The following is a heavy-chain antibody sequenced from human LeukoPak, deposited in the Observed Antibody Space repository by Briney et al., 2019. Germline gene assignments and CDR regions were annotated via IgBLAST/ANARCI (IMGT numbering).Heavy chain of an antibody. CDR3: ASSIGYPGPFDP. CDR1: GYSISSGYY. D-gene: IGHD6-13*01. J-gene: IGHJ5*02. CDR2: IYHSGST. V-gene: IGHV4-38-2*02. Sequence: SETLSLTCTVSGYSISSGYYWGWIRQPPGKGLEWIGNIYHSGSTYYNPSLKSRVTISVDTSKNQFSLKLSSVTAADTAMYYCASSIGYPGPFDPWGQGTLVTVSS.